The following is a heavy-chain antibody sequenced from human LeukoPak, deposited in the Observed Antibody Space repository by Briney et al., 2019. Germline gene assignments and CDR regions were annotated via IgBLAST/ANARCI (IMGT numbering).Heavy chain of an antibody. CDR2: ISGSGGST. CDR3: AKVPYYDFWSGYYTRNLGFDY. V-gene: IGHV3-23*01. D-gene: IGHD3-3*01. J-gene: IGHJ4*02. CDR1: GFTFSSYA. Sequence: GGSLRLSCAASGFTFSSYAMSWVRQAPGKGLEWVSAISGSGGSTYYADSVKGRFTISRDNSKNTLYLQKNSLRAEDTAVYYCAKVPYYDFWSGYYTRNLGFDYWGQGTLVTVSS.